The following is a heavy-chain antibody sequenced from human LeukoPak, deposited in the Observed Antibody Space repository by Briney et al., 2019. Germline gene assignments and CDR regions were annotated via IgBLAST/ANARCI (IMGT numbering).Heavy chain of an antibody. CDR1: GYTFTSYG. Sequence: ASVKVSCKASGYTFTSYGISWVRQAPGQGLEWMGWISAYNGNTNYAQKLQGRVTMTTDTSTSTAYMELRSLRSDDTAVYYCARDQHLGFLEWSPYPYYMDVWGKGTTVTVSS. CDR3: ARDQHLGFLEWSPYPYYMDV. CDR2: ISAYNGNT. D-gene: IGHD3-3*01. V-gene: IGHV1-18*01. J-gene: IGHJ6*03.